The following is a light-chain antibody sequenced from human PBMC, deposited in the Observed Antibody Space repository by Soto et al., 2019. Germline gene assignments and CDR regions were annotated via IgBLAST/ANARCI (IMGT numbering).Light chain of an antibody. CDR3: QHYFGPLALT. J-gene: IGKJ4*01. CDR2: WAS. V-gene: IGKV4-1*01. Sequence: DIVLTQSPDSLAVSLGERATINCKSSQSVFSTSNSKNYLSWYQQKPGQVPKLLISWASTRGSGVPDRFSGSGSGTAFTLPSPCLQAEDVAVYYCQHYFGPLALTFVGGTKMEIK. CDR1: QSVFSTSNSKNY.